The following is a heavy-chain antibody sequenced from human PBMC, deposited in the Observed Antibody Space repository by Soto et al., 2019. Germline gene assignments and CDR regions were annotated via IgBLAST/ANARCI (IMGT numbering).Heavy chain of an antibody. D-gene: IGHD2-2*02. CDR2: ISYDGSNK. J-gene: IGHJ4*02. CDR3: AKAHIVVVPAAIRSGIDY. V-gene: IGHV3-30*18. CDR1: GFTFSSYG. Sequence: GGSLRLSCAASGFTFSSYGMHWVRQAPGKGLEWVAVISYDGSNKYYADSVKGRFTISRDNSKNTLYLQMNSLRAEDTAVYYCAKAHIVVVPAAIRSGIDYWGQGTLVTSPQ.